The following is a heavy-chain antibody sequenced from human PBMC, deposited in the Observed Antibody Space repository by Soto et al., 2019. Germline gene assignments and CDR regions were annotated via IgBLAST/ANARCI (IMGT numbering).Heavy chain of an antibody. CDR2: ISVYNCNT. CDR3: ARDNPSLPWYFDL. CDR1: GYTFTSYG. D-gene: IGHD2-15*01. J-gene: IGHJ2*01. V-gene: IGHV1-18*01. Sequence: ASVKVSCKASGYTFTSYGISWVRQAPGQGLEWMGWISVYNCNTNYAQKLQGRVTMTTDTSTSTAYMELRSLRSDDTAVYYCARDNPSLPWYFDLWGRGTLVTVSS.